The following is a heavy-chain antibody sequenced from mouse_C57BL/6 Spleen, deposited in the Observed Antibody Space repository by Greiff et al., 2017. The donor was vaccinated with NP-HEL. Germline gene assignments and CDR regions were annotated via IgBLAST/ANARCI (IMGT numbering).Heavy chain of an antibody. CDR1: GYTFTSYW. J-gene: IGHJ4*01. D-gene: IGHD2-1*01. V-gene: IGHV1-55*01. CDR3: ARGIYYGNYGAMDY. CDR2: IYPGSGST. Sequence: QVQLQQPGAELVKPGASVKMSCKASGYTFTSYWITWVKQRPGQGLEWIGDIYPGSGSTNYNETFKSKATLTVDTSSSTAYMQLSSLTSEDSAVYYCARGIYYGNYGAMDYWGQGTSVTVSS.